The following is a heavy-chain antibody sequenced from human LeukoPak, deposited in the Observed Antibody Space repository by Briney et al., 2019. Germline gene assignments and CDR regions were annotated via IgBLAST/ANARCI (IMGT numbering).Heavy chain of an antibody. Sequence: ASVKVSCKVSGYTLTELSMHWVRQAPGERLEWMGGFDPEDGETIYAQKFQGRVTMTEDTSTDTAYMELSSLRSEDTAVYYCALGPLLWFGFDPWGQGTLVTVSS. CDR2: FDPEDGET. CDR3: ALGPLLWFGFDP. J-gene: IGHJ5*02. V-gene: IGHV1-24*01. D-gene: IGHD3-10*01. CDR1: GYTLTELS.